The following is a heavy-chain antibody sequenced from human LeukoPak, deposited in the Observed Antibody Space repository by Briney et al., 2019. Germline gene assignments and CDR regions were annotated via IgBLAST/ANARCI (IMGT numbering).Heavy chain of an antibody. Sequence: ASVKVSCKASDYTFTSYGIAWVRQAPGQGLEWVGWVNTNNGDTNYAQKIQGRVTMTTDTSTTTAYMELRNLRSDDTAVYFCVRLRAAPAFFDHWGQGTLATVSS. D-gene: IGHD6-25*01. CDR1: DYTFTSYG. CDR2: VNTNNGDT. V-gene: IGHV1-18*01. CDR3: VRLRAAPAFFDH. J-gene: IGHJ4*02.